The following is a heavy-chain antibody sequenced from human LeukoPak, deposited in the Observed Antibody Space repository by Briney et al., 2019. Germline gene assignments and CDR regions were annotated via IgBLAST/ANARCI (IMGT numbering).Heavy chain of an antibody. J-gene: IGHJ4*02. CDR3: ARGTERWLQLSPSFDY. Sequence: GASVKVSCKASGYTFTGYYMHWVRQAPGQGLEWMGWINPNSGGTNYAQKFQGRVTMTRDTSISTAYMELSRLRSDDTAVYYCARGTERWLQLSPSFDYWGQGTLVTVSS. V-gene: IGHV1-2*02. CDR2: INPNSGGT. D-gene: IGHD5-24*01. CDR1: GYTFTGYY.